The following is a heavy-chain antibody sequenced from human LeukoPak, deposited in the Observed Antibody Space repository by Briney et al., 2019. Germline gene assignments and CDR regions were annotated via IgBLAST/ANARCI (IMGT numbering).Heavy chain of an antibody. V-gene: IGHV5-51*01. J-gene: IGHJ5*02. CDR3: ARQGQLLSGPNWFDP. CDR2: IYPGDSDT. CDR1: GYSFTSHW. D-gene: IGHD2-2*01. Sequence: GESLKISCKGSGYSFTSHWIGWVRQMPGKGLEWMGIIYPGDSDTRYSPSFQGQVTISADKSISTAYLQWSSLKASDTAMYYCARQGQLLSGPNWFDPWGQGTLVTVSS.